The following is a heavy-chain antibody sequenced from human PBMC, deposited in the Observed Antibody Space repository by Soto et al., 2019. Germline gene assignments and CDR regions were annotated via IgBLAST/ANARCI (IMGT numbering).Heavy chain of an antibody. CDR3: ARLHSRGTYGMDI. J-gene: IGHJ6*02. CDR1: GGSFTYS. CDR2: IIPIFGTT. Sequence: SVKVSCKASGGSFTYSLSWVRQAPGQGLEWMGGIIPIFGTTHYAQKFQGRVTITADESTKTAYMELSTLRSEDAAVYYCARLHSRGTYGMDIWGQGTTVTVSS. D-gene: IGHD4-4*01. V-gene: IGHV1-69*13.